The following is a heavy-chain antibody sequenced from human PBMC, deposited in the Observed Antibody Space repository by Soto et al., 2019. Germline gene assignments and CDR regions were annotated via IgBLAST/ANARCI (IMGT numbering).Heavy chain of an antibody. CDR1: GGTFSNYA. Sequence: ASVKYYCKASGGTFSNYAISWARQAPGQGLEWMGGITPIFGAANYAQKFQGRVTITADESTNTAYMELSSLRSEDTALYYCARGWSYDIMTAYSYWGQGTLVTVSS. J-gene: IGHJ4*02. CDR3: ARGWSYDIMTAYSY. CDR2: ITPIFGAA. D-gene: IGHD3-9*01. V-gene: IGHV1-69*13.